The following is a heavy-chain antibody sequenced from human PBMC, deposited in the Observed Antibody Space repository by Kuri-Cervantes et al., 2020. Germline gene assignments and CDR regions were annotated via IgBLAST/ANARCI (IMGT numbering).Heavy chain of an antibody. Sequence: ASVKVSCKASGYTFTSYDINWVRQATGQGLEWMGWMNPNSGNTGYAQKFQGRVTMTRNTSISAAYMELSSLRSEDTAVYYCAREVRVAVAPGDWFDPWGQGTLVTVSS. CDR1: GYTFTSYD. D-gene: IGHD6-19*01. CDR3: AREVRVAVAPGDWFDP. J-gene: IGHJ5*02. V-gene: IGHV1-8*02. CDR2: MNPNSGNT.